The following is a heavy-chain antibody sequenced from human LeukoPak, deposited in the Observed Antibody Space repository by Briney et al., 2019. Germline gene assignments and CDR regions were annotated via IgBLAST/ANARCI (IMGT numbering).Heavy chain of an antibody. Sequence: PSETLSLTCTVSGXSISSTSYYWGWIRQPPGKGLEWIGTIDYSGNTYYNESLRSRITISVDTSKNQFSLNLSSVTAADTAVYSCARLPTSRWLSWFDPWGQGTLVTVSS. CDR1: GXSISSTSYY. CDR2: IDYSGNT. V-gene: IGHV4-39*01. J-gene: IGHJ5*02. D-gene: IGHD6-13*01. CDR3: ARLPTSRWLSWFDP.